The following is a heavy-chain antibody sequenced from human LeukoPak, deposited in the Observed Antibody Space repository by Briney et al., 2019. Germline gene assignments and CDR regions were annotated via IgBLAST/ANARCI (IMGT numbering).Heavy chain of an antibody. CDR2: ISRSSTYT. CDR3: ARGRQLHLGELFPFAEFFQP. J-gene: IGHJ1*01. D-gene: IGHD3-16*01. Sequence: GGSLRLSCAASGFTFSDYYMSWIRQAPGKGLEWVSYISRSSTYTNYADSVKGRFSISRDNAKNSLYLQMNSLRAEDTAVYYCARGRQLHLGELFPFAEFFQPWGQGTLVTVFS. CDR1: GFTFSDYY. V-gene: IGHV3-11*05.